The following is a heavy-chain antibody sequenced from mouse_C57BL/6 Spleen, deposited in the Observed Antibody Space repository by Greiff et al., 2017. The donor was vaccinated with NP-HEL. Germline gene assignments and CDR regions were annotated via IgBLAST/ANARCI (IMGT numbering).Heavy chain of an antibody. Sequence: VQLKESGPELVKPGASVKISCKASGYSFTGYYMNWVKQSPEKSLEWIGEINPSTGGTPYNQKFKAKATLTVDKSSSTAYMQLKSLTSEDSSVYYCARWYYSNSNFDYWGQGTTLTVSS. CDR3: ARWYYSNSNFDY. CDR2: INPSTGGT. CDR1: GYSFTGYY. J-gene: IGHJ2*01. D-gene: IGHD2-5*01. V-gene: IGHV1-42*01.